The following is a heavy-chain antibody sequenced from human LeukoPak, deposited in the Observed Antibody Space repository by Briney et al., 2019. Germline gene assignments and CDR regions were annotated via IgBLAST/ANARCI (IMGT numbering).Heavy chain of an antibody. CDR1: GYTFTSYY. Sequence: GASVKVSCKASGYTFTSYYLHWVRQAPGQGLEWMGIINPSAGSTSYAQKFQGRVTMTRDTSTSTVYMELSSLRSEDTAVYYCARDYCSSTSCFYYFDYWGQGTLVTVSS. V-gene: IGHV1-46*01. CDR2: INPSAGST. J-gene: IGHJ4*02. CDR3: ARDYCSSTSCFYYFDY. D-gene: IGHD2-2*01.